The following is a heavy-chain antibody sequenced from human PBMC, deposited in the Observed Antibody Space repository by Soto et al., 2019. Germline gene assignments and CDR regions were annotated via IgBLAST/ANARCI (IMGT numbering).Heavy chain of an antibody. CDR3: AKDERYSYGYVPTSAYFDY. CDR1: GFTFSSYA. Sequence: PGGSLRLSCAASGFTFSSYAMSWVRQAPGKGLEWVSAISGSGGSTYYADSVKGRFTISRDNSKNTLYLQMNSLRAEDTAVYYCAKDERYSYGYVPTSAYFDYWGQGTLVTVSS. J-gene: IGHJ4*02. CDR2: ISGSGGST. V-gene: IGHV3-23*01. D-gene: IGHD5-18*01.